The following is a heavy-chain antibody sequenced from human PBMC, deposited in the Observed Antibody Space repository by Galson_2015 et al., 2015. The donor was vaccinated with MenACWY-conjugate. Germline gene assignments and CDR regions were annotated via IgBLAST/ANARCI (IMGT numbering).Heavy chain of an antibody. CDR2: ISAYNGNR. D-gene: IGHD3-9*01. CDR3: ARDLGEDITIFFDY. J-gene: IGHJ4*02. CDR1: GYSFTDFG. V-gene: IGHV1-18*01. Sequence: SVKVSCKASGYSFTDFGISWVRQAPGQALEWMGWISAYNGNRKYAQKFQGRVTMTTDTSTSTAYMELRSLRSDETAVYYCARDLGEDITIFFDYWGQGTLVTVSS.